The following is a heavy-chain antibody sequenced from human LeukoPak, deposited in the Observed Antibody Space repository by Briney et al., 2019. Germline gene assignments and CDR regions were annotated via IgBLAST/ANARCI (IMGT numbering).Heavy chain of an antibody. Sequence: SVKVSCKASGGTFSSYAISWVRQAPGQGLEWMGGIIPIFGTANYAQKFQGRVTITTDESPSTAYMELSSLRSEDTAVYYCARARGGEATAFDYWGQGTLVTVSS. CDR3: ARARGGEATAFDY. CDR1: GGTFSSYA. D-gene: IGHD5-12*01. J-gene: IGHJ4*02. V-gene: IGHV1-69*05. CDR2: IIPIFGTA.